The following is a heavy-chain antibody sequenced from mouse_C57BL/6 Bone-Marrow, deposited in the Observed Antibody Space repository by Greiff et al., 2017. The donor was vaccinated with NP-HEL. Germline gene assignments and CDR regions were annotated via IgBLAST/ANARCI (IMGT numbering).Heavy chain of an antibody. CDR3: ARSHPLTTVVTHYYAMDY. D-gene: IGHD1-1*01. J-gene: IGHJ4*01. CDR2: INPNNGGT. V-gene: IGHV1-18*01. Sequence: VHVKQSGPELVKPGASVKIPCKASGYTFTDYNMDWVKQSHGKSLEWIGDINPNNGGTIYNQKFKGKATLTVDKSSSTAYMELRSLTSEDTAVYYCARSHPLTTVVTHYYAMDYWGQGTSVTVSS. CDR1: GYTFTDYN.